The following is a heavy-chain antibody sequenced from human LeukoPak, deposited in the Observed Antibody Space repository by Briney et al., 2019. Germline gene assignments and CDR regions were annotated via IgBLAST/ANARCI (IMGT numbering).Heavy chain of an antibody. CDR2: INPSGGST. D-gene: IGHD3-22*01. CDR1: GHTFTSYY. J-gene: IGHJ5*02. Sequence: ASVKVSCKASGHTFTSYYMHWVRQAPGQGLEWMGIINPSGGSTSYAQKFQGRVTMTRDTSTSTVYMELSSLRSEDTAVYYCARWESPTYYYDSRTGFDPWGQGTLVTVSS. CDR3: ARWESPTYYYDSRTGFDP. V-gene: IGHV1-46*01.